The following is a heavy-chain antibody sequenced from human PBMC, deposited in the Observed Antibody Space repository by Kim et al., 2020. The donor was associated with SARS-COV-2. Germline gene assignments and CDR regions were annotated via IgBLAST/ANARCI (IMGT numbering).Heavy chain of an antibody. J-gene: IGHJ4*02. Sequence: GGSLRLSCTASGFTFSSHAMAWVRRAPGKGLEWVSSIDEGGSRTYYANSVAGRFTISRDNSKNTLFLQMNNLRAEDTALYYCARKPAGLDCWGQGTLVTV. V-gene: IGHV3-23*01. CDR3: ARKPAGLDC. CDR1: GFTFSSHA. CDR2: IDEGGSRT.